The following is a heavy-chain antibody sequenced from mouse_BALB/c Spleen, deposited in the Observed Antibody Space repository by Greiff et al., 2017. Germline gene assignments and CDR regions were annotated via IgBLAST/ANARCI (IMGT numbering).Heavy chain of an antibody. D-gene: IGHD3-3*01. Sequence: QVQLQQSGPELVKPGASVKISCKASGYAFSSSWMNWVKQRPGQGLEWIGRIYPGDGDTNYNGKFKGKATLTADKSSSTAYMHLRSLTSVDSAVYFCARAEVYNGTVADWGAGTTVTVSS. V-gene: IGHV1-82*01. CDR2: IYPGDGDT. J-gene: IGHJ1*01. CDR3: ARAEVYNGTVAD. CDR1: GYAFSSSW.